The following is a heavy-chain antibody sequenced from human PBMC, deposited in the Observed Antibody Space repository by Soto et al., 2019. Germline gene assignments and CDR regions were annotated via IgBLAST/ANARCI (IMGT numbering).Heavy chain of an antibody. CDR2: INRDASTT. J-gene: IGHJ4*02. CDR3: ARGPSGWFGYDY. V-gene: IGHV3-74*01. CDR1: GFTFSTSW. D-gene: IGHD6-19*01. Sequence: GGSLRLSSAASGFTFSTSWMHWVRQAAGKGLVWVSRINRDASTTNYADSVKGRFTISRDNAKNTLYLQMDSLTAEDTAVYYCARGPSGWFGYDYWGQGTLVTVSS.